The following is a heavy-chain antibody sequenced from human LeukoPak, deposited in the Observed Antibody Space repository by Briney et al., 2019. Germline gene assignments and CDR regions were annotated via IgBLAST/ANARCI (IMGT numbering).Heavy chain of an antibody. D-gene: IGHD2-15*01. Sequence: SETLSLTCAVYGGSFSGYYWSWIRQPPGKGLEWIGEINHSGSTNYNPSLKSRVTISVDTSKNQFSLKLSSVTAADTAVYYCARGGCSGGSCYEEAFDIWGQGTMVTVSS. CDR3: ARGGCSGGSCYEEAFDI. J-gene: IGHJ3*02. V-gene: IGHV4-34*01. CDR1: GGSFSGYY. CDR2: INHSGST.